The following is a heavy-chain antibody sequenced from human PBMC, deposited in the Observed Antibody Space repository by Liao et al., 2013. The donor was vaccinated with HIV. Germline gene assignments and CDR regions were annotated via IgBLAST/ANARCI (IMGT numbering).Heavy chain of an antibody. Sequence: QVQLQESGPGLVQPSETLSLTCTVSDGSIRSYYWSWIRQPPGRGLEWIGYMFHSGSTNCNPSLKSRVTMSVDTSKNQFSLRLSSVTAADTAVYYCAKIKSGGASFDIWGQGTMVIVSS. CDR2: MFHSGST. V-gene: IGHV4-59*01. J-gene: IGHJ3*02. CDR1: DGSIRSYY. D-gene: IGHD2-15*01. CDR3: AKIKSGGASFDI.